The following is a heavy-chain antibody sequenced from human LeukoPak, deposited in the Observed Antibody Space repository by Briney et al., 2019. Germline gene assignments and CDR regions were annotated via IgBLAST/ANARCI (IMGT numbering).Heavy chain of an antibody. J-gene: IGHJ6*03. CDR1: GGTFSSYA. CDR3: ARGALVAPSESYYYYMDV. Sequence: ASVKVSCKASGGTFSSYAISWVRQAPGQGLEWMGWINPNSGGTNYAQKFQGRVTMTRDTSISTAYMELSRLRSDDTAVYYCARGALVAPSESYYYYMDVWGKGTTVTVSS. D-gene: IGHD6-6*01. CDR2: INPNSGGT. V-gene: IGHV1-2*02.